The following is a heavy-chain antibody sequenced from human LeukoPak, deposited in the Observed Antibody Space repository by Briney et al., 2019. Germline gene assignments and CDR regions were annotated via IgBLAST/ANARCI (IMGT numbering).Heavy chain of an antibody. J-gene: IGHJ3*01. D-gene: IGHD4/OR15-4a*01. CDR2: IDPDDSGS. CDR3: AGVRAGANRAFDV. V-gene: IGHV3-74*01. Sequence: GGSLRLSCAASGFTFSRYWMHWVRQAPGERLVWVSRIDPDDSGSSYADSVKGRFTISRDNAKNTLWLQMNSLRADDTAVYYCAGVRAGANRAFDVWGQGTVVAVSS. CDR1: GFTFSRYW.